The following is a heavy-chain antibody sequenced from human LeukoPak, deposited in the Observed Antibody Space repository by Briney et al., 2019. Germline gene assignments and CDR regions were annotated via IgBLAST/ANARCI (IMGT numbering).Heavy chain of an antibody. CDR1: GFSFSDYY. D-gene: IGHD2/OR15-2a*01. J-gene: IGHJ6*03. CDR3: ARDVNYYMDV. Sequence: GGSLRLSCAASGFSFSDYYMTWIRQAPGKGLEWVSYISSSSTTYYADSVKGRFTISRDNAKNSLYLQMNSLRAEDTAVYYCARDVNYYMDVWGKGTTVTVSS. CDR2: ISSSSTT. V-gene: IGHV3-69-1*01.